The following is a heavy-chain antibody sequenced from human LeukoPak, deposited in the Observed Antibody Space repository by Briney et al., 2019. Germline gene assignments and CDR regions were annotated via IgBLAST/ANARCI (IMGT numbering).Heavy chain of an antibody. V-gene: IGHV4-39*07. D-gene: IGHD3-9*01. CDR1: GGSISSSSYY. Sequence: KPSETLSLTCTVSGGSISSSSYYWGWIRQPPGKGLEWIGSIYYSGSTYYNPSLKSRVTISVDTSKNQFSLKLSSVTAADTAVYYCASVYYDILTGEGGFDPWGQGTLVTVSS. CDR2: IYYSGST. J-gene: IGHJ5*02. CDR3: ASVYYDILTGEGGFDP.